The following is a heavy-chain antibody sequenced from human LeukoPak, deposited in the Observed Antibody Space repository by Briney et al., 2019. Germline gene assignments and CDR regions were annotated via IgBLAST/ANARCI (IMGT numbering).Heavy chain of an antibody. D-gene: IGHD1-26*01. CDR3: ARYVGFTRDFDY. V-gene: IGHV1-18*01. CDR2: ISADNSNT. CDR1: GYTFSSYV. Sequence: ASVKVSFKASGYTFSSYVLSWVRQAPGQGLEWMGWISADNSNTNYAQKFQGRVTMTTDTSTSTAYMELRSLGSDDTAVYYCARYVGFTRDFDYWGQGTLVTVSS. J-gene: IGHJ4*02.